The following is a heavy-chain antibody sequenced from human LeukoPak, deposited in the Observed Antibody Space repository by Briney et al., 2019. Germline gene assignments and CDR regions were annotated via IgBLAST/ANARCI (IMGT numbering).Heavy chain of an antibody. J-gene: IGHJ4*02. D-gene: IGHD3-22*01. CDR1: GGSISSGTYC. CDR3: ARAYDSSGYYLDY. V-gene: IGHV4-31*03. Sequence: SETLSLTCTVSGGSISSGTYCWSWIRQHPGKGLEWVGYIYYSGSTSYNPSLKSRVTISVDTSKNQFSLKLSSVTAADTAVYYCARAYDSSGYYLDYWGQGTLVTVTS. CDR2: IYYSGST.